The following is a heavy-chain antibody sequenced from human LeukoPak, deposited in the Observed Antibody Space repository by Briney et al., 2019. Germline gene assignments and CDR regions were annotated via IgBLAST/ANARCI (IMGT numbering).Heavy chain of an antibody. Sequence: SETLSLTCAVYGGSFSSYYWSWIRQPPGKGLEWIGYIYYSGSTNYNPSLKSRVTISVDTSKNQFSLKLSSVTAADTAVYYCARQRPPHDAFDIWGQGTMVTVSS. J-gene: IGHJ3*02. CDR3: ARQRPPHDAFDI. CDR2: IYYSGST. V-gene: IGHV4-59*08. CDR1: GGSFSSYY.